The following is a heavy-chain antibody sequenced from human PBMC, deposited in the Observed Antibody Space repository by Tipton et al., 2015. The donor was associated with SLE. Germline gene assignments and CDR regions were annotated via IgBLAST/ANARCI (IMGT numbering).Heavy chain of an antibody. CDR2: VYISGDT. CDR1: GGSISRGSYF. J-gene: IGHJ4*02. D-gene: IGHD1-26*01. V-gene: IGHV4-61*02. Sequence: TLSLTCTVSGGSISRGSYFWTWIRQPAGKGLEWIGRVYISGDTNYNPSLKSRITLSLDTSKNQFYLRVNSVTAADTAVYYCARGGGSYYDYWGQGTLVTVSS. CDR3: ARGGGSYYDY.